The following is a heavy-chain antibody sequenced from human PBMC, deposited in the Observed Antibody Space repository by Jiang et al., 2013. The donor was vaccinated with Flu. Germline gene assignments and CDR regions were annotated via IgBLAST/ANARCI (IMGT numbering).Heavy chain of an antibody. D-gene: IGHD3-10*01. CDR1: GYSFTSYW. J-gene: IGHJ6*02. V-gene: IGHV5-51*01. Sequence: SGYSFTSYWIGWVRQMPGKGLEWMGIIYPGDSDTRYSPSFQGQVTISADKSISTAYLQWSSLKASDTAMYYCARQTSYYYGSGSGYYYYYYGMDVWGQGTTVTVSS. CDR3: ARQTSYYYGSGSGYYYYYYGMDV. CDR2: IYPGDSDT.